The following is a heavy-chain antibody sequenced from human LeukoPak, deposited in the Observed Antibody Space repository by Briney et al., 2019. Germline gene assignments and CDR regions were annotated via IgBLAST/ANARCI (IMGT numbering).Heavy chain of an antibody. CDR1: GVSMSSYY. CDR3: ARSLPCPCGGDCWGAFDL. J-gene: IGHJ3*01. D-gene: IGHD2-21*02. CDR2: IYYSGSN. V-gene: IGHV4-59*01. Sequence: SETLSLTCSVSGVSMSSYYWSWIRQPPGKGLEWIGYIYYSGSNKYNPSLKSRVAISIDTSKNQFSLKLNSVTTADTAVYYCARSLPCPCGGDCWGAFDLWGQGTLVPVSS.